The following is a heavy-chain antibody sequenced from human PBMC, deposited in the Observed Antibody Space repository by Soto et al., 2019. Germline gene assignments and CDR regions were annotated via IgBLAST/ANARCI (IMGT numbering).Heavy chain of an antibody. J-gene: IGHJ6*02. V-gene: IGHV1-2*04. CDR2: INPNSGGT. D-gene: IGHD6-13*01. CDR1: GYTFTGYY. Sequence: AASVKVSCKASGYTFTGYYMHWVRQAPGQGLEWMGWINPNSGGTNYAQKFQGWVTMTRDTSISTAYMELSRLRSDDTAVYYCARGKAAAGVDYYYYGMDVWGQGTTVTVSS. CDR3: ARGKAAAGVDYYYYGMDV.